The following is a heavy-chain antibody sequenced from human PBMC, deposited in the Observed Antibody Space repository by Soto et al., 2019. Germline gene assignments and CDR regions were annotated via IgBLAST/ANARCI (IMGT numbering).Heavy chain of an antibody. CDR3: AKFWAYGQNGVADNDAFDV. CDR2: ISFNSETT. V-gene: IGHV3-23*01. J-gene: IGHJ3*01. D-gene: IGHD3-10*01. Sequence: PGGSLTLSCTASGFTFSSYAMSWVRQAPGKGLELVSAISFNSETTYYEDSLQGRFTISRDNSKNTLFLQMNSLRPEDTAVYYCAKFWAYGQNGVADNDAFDVWGQGTMVTVSS. CDR1: GFTFSSYA.